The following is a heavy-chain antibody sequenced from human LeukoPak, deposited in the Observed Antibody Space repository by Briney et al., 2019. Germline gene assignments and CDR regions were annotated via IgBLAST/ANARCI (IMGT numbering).Heavy chain of an antibody. V-gene: IGHV4-30-4*01. Sequence: SETLSLTCTVSGGSISSGDYYWSWIRQPPGKGLAWIGYIDYSASTYYNPSLNNRVTISVDTSKNRFSLKLSSVTAADTAVYYCARGDGDYDSDCEYWSQGTLVTVSS. CDR2: IDYSAST. CDR1: GGSISSGDYY. CDR3: ARGDGDYDSDCEY. D-gene: IGHD4-17*01. J-gene: IGHJ4*02.